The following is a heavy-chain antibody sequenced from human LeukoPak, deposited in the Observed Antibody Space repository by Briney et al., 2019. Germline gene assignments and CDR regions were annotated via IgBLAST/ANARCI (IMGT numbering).Heavy chain of an antibody. CDR2: INPNSGGT. D-gene: IGHD2-21*02. V-gene: IGHV1-2*02. CDR3: ARRSTGVVTASLDY. CDR1: GYTFTGYY. J-gene: IGHJ4*02. Sequence: GASVKVSCKASGYTFTGYYMHWVRQAPGQGLEWRGWINPNSGGTNYAQKFRGRVTMTRDTSISTAYMELSRLRSDDTAVYYCARRSTGVVTASLDYWGQGTLVTVSS.